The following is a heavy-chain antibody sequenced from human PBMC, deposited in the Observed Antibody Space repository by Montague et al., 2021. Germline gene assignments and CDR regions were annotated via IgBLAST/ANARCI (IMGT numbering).Heavy chain of an antibody. Sequence: SLRLSCAASGFTFSSYAMSWVRQAPGKGLEWVSAISGSGGSTYYADSVKGRFTISRDNSKNTLYLQMNSLRAKDTAVYSCAKEEEYCSGDSYYIDYWGQGTLVTVSS. CDR1: GFTFSSYA. J-gene: IGHJ4*02. V-gene: IGHV3-23*01. D-gene: IGHD2-15*01. CDR2: ISGSGGST. CDR3: AKEEEYCSGDSYYIDY.